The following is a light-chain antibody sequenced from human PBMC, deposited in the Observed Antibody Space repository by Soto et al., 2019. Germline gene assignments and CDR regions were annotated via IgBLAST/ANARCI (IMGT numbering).Light chain of an antibody. J-gene: IGKJ1*01. CDR1: QSISSW. V-gene: IGKV1-5*03. CDR3: QQYNTYPWT. Sequence: DIPMTQSPSTLSASVGDRVTISCRASQSISSWLAWYQQKPGKAPILLIYKASSLQSGVPSRFSGSGSGTEFTLTISSLQPDDFATYYCQQYNTYPWTFGQGTKVEIK. CDR2: KAS.